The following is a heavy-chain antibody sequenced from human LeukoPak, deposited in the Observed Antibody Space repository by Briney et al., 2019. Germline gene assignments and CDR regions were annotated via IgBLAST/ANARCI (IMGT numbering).Heavy chain of an antibody. CDR3: ARHFRIQLWSPHPTTNPVDY. Sequence: PSETLSLTCTVSGGSISSSSYYWGWIRQPPGKGLEWIGSIYYSGSTYYNPSLKSRVTISVDTSKNQFSLKLSSVTAADTAAYYCARHFRIQLWSPHPTTNPVDYWGQGTLVTVSS. CDR2: IYYSGST. J-gene: IGHJ4*02. V-gene: IGHV4-39*01. D-gene: IGHD5-18*01. CDR1: GGSISSSSYY.